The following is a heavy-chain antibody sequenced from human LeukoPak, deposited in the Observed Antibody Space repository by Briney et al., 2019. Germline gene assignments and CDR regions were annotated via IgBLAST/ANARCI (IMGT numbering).Heavy chain of an antibody. V-gene: IGHV4-34*01. Sequence: SETLSLTCAVYGWSFNDYYWNWIRQPPGKGLEWIGEINARGDTNFNPSLKSRVAISVDTSKSQFSLRLTSMIAADTAVYYCARGQVPAARGYNWFDPWGQGTLVTVSS. CDR3: ARGQVPAARGYNWFDP. CDR1: GWSFNDYY. J-gene: IGHJ5*02. D-gene: IGHD2-2*01. CDR2: INARGDT.